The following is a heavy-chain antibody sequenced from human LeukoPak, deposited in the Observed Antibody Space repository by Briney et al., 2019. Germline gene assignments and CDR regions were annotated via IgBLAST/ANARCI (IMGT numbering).Heavy chain of an antibody. CDR1: GFTFSSYE. J-gene: IGHJ3*02. Sequence: GGSLRLSCAASGFTFSSYEMNWVRQAPGKGLEWVSYITRSGTTIHYADSVKGRLTISRDNAQKSLYLQMNGLRAEDTAVYYCARLGLGITGGASDIWGQGTMVTVSS. D-gene: IGHD7-27*01. CDR3: ARLGLGITGGASDI. V-gene: IGHV3-48*03. CDR2: ITRSGTTI.